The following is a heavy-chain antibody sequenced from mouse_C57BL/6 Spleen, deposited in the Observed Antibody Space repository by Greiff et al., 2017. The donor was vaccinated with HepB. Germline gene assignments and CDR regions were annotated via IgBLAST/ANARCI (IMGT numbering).Heavy chain of an antibody. CDR3: ARDYGSSEDYFDY. CDR1: GYTFTSYW. V-gene: IGHV1-69*01. Sequence: VKLQQPGAELVMPGASVKLSCKASGYTFTSYWMHWVKQRPGQGLEWIGEIDPSDSYTNYNQKFKGKSTLTVDKSSSTAYMQLSSLTSEDSAVYYCARDYGSSEDYFDYWGQGTTLTVSS. J-gene: IGHJ2*01. CDR2: IDPSDSYT. D-gene: IGHD1-1*01.